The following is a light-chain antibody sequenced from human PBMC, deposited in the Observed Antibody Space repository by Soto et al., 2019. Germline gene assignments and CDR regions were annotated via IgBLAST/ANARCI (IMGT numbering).Light chain of an antibody. V-gene: IGKV3-15*01. J-gene: IGKJ1*01. CDR2: RAS. CDR1: QNIYSN. CDR3: QEHNSYIPT. Sequence: IVMTQSPATLSVSPVEIATLSFMASQNIYSNVAWYQQRPGQAPRLLIYRASTRAPGIPARFSGSGSGTEFTLTISSLQSDDFATYYCQEHNSYIPTFGPGTKVDI.